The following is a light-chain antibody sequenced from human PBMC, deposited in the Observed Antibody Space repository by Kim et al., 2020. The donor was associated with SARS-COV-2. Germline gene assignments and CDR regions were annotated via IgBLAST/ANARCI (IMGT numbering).Light chain of an antibody. J-gene: IGKJ2*01. CDR3: QQYNSYCT. Sequence: LSASVGARVTITCRASQSISSWLAWYQQKPGKAPKLLIYDASSLESGVPSRFSGSGSGTEFTLTSSSLQPDDFATYYCQQYNSYCTFGQGTKLQIK. V-gene: IGKV1-5*01. CDR2: DAS. CDR1: QSISSW.